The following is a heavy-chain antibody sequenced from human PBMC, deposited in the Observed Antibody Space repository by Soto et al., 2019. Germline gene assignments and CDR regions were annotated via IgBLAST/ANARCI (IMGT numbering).Heavy chain of an antibody. Sequence: QVQLVESGGGVVQPGRSLRLSCAASGFTFSSYGMHWVRQAPGKGLEWVAVISYDGSNKYYADSVKGRFTLPRDNSKNTPYLQTNRLRAEDTAVYSCAKGSLPYGDYYYSYGLDVWGQGTTVTLSS. D-gene: IGHD4-17*01. V-gene: IGHV3-30*18. J-gene: IGHJ6*02. CDR2: ISYDGSNK. CDR1: GFTFSSYG. CDR3: AKGSLPYGDYYYSYGLDV.